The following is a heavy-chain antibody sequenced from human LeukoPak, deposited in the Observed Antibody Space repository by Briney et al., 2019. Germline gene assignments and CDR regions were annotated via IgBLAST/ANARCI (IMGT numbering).Heavy chain of an antibody. J-gene: IGHJ3*01. V-gene: IGHV3-49*03. CDR1: GFTFGDYA. D-gene: IGHD3-22*01. CDR3: TRDVRDDYYDSPYREKS. CDR2: IRSKAYGGTT. Sequence: QTGGSLRLSCTASGFTFGDYAMSWFRQAPGKGLEWVGFIRSKAYGGTTEYAASVKGRFTISRDDSKSIAYLQMNSLKTEDTAVYYCTRDVRDDYYDSPYREKSWGQGTMVTVSS.